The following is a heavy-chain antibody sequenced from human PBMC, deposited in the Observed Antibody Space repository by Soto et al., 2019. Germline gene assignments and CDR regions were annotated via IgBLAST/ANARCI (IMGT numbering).Heavy chain of an antibody. J-gene: IGHJ1*01. V-gene: IGHV1-2*02. Sequence: GASVKVSCKASGYTFTGYYMHWVRQAPGQGLEWMGWINSNSGGTNYAQKFQGRVTMTRDTSISSAYMELSSLRSDDTAVYYCVRAVALVINEAEYFQHWGQGTLVTVSS. D-gene: IGHD3-22*01. CDR3: VRAVALVINEAEYFQH. CDR2: INSNSGGT. CDR1: GYTFTGYY.